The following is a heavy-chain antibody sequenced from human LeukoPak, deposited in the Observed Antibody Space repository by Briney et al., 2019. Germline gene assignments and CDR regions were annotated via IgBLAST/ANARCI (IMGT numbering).Heavy chain of an antibody. CDR2: ISYDGSNK. CDR3: AGEGGYCSSTSCYAFDY. CDR1: GFTFSSYA. Sequence: PGGSLRLSCAASGFTFSSYAMHWVRQASGKGLEWVAVISYDGSNKYYADSVKGRFTISRDNSKNTLYLQMNSLRAEDTAVYYCAGEGGYCSSTSCYAFDYWGQGTLVTVSS. J-gene: IGHJ4*02. V-gene: IGHV3-30-3*01. D-gene: IGHD2-2*01.